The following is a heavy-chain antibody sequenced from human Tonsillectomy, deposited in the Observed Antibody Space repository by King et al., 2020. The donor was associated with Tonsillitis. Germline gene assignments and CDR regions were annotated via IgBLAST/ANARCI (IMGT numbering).Heavy chain of an antibody. J-gene: IGHJ6*03. D-gene: IGHD2-2*01. V-gene: IGHV4-59*01. CDR1: GGSISSYY. CDR3: ARFDDQCRSTSCAWNYYYYYMDV. Sequence: QLQESGPGLVKPSETLSLTCTVSGGSISSYYWSWIRQPPGKGLEWIGRIYYSGSTNYNPSLKSRVTISVDTSKNQISLRLSSLTAADTAVYYCARFDDQCRSTSCAWNYYYYYMDVWGKGTPVTVSS. CDR2: IYYSGST.